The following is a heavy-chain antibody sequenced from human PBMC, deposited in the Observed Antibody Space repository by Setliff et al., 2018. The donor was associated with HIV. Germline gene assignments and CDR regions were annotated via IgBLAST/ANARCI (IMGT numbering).Heavy chain of an antibody. V-gene: IGHV4-39*07. CDR1: GGPFSSSSYY. J-gene: IGHJ6*03. CDR3: ARGATLLPGYSDRWEYFYMDV. Sequence: KPSETLSLTCTVSGGPFSSSSYYWGWIRQPPGKGLEWIGEINHSGSTHYNPPLKSRATISVDTSKNQFSLRLNSVTAADTAVYYCARGATLLPGYSDRWEYFYMDVWGKGTTVTVSS. CDR2: INHSGST. D-gene: IGHD5-12*01.